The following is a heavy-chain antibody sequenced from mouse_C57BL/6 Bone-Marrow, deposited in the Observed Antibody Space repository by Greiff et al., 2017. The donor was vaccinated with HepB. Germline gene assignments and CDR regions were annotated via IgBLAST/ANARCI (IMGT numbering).Heavy chain of an antibody. CDR2: INPGSGGT. V-gene: IGHV1-54*01. CDR1: GYAFTNYL. CDR3: ARDDYDAMDY. Sequence: VHLVESGAELVRPGTSVKVSCKASGYAFTNYLIEWVKQRPGQGLEWIVVINPGSGGTNYNEKFKGKATLTADKSSSTAYMQLSSLTSEDSAVYFCARDDYDAMDYWGQGTAVTVSS. J-gene: IGHJ4*01.